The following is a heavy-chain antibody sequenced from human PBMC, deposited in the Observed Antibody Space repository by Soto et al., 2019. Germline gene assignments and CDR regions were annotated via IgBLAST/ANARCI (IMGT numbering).Heavy chain of an antibody. J-gene: IGHJ3*02. Sequence: QVQLQESGPGLVKPSQTLSLTCTVSGGSISSGGYYWSWIRQHPGKGREWIGYIYYSGSTYSNPSLRSRVTISVDTSKNQFSLKLSSVTAADTAVYDCARVLQHDAFDIWGQGTMVTVSS. CDR1: GGSISSGGYY. CDR3: ARVLQHDAFDI. CDR2: IYYSGST. V-gene: IGHV4-31*03. D-gene: IGHD2-15*01.